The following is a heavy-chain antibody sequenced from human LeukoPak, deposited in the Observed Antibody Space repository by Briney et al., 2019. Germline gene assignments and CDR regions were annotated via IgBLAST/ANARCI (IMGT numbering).Heavy chain of an antibody. CDR1: GYSISSGYY. V-gene: IGHV4-38-2*02. D-gene: IGHD4-11*01. J-gene: IGHJ4*02. CDR2: IYHSGST. Sequence: SETLSLTCTVSGYSISSGYYWGWIRQPPGKGLEWIGSIYHSGSTSYNPSLKSRVTISVDTSKNQFSLKLSSVTAADTAVYYCARAKYSNCFDYWGQGTLVTVSS. CDR3: ARAKYSNCFDY.